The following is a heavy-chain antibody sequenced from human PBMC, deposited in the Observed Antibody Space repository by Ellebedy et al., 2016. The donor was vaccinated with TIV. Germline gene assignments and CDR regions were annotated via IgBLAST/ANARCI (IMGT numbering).Heavy chain of an antibody. Sequence: SETLSLTXTVSGGSISSRDYYWSWIRQPPGKGLEWIGYIYYSGSTYYNPSLKSRVTISVDTSTNQFSLRLSSVTAADTAVYYCARVSIAGAKRYFDYWGQGTLVTVSS. J-gene: IGHJ4*02. CDR3: ARVSIAGAKRYFDY. CDR1: GGSISSRDYY. V-gene: IGHV4-30-4*01. CDR2: IYYSGST. D-gene: IGHD1-26*01.